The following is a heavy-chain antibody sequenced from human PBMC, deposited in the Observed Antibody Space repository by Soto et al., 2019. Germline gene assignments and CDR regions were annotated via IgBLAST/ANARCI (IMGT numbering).Heavy chain of an antibody. CDR3: ARDQEVRLYYYMDV. D-gene: IGHD3-10*01. J-gene: IGHJ6*03. CDR1: GFTFSSYG. Sequence: PGGSLRLSCAASGFTFSSYGMHWVRQAPGKGLEWVAVIWYDGSNKYYADSVKGRFTISRDNSKNTLYLQMNSLRAEDTAVYYCARDQEVRLYYYMDVWGKGTTVTVSS. V-gene: IGHV3-33*01. CDR2: IWYDGSNK.